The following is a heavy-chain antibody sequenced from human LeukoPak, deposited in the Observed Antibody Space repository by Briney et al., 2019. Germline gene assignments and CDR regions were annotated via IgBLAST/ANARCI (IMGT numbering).Heavy chain of an antibody. CDR3: ARGGGYSGYDDIDY. CDR2: IKQDGSEK. Sequence: GGSLRLSCAASGFTFSSYWMSWGRQAPGKGLGWVANIKQDGSEKYYVDSVKGRFTISRDNAKNSLYLQMNSLRAEDTAVYYCARGGGYSGYDDIDYWGRGTLVTVSS. V-gene: IGHV3-7*01. J-gene: IGHJ4*02. CDR1: GFTFSSYW. D-gene: IGHD5-12*01.